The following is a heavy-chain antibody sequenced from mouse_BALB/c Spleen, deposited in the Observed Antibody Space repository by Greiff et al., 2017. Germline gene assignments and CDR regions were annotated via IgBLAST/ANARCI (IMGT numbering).Heavy chain of an antibody. CDR1: GFTFSDYG. Sequence: EVQRVESGGGLVQPGGSRKLSCAASGFTFSDYGMAWVRQAPGKGPEWVAFISNLAYSIYYADTVTGRFTISRENAKNTLYLEMSSLRSEDTAMYYCAREGGNYEDYFDYWGQGTTLTVSS. CDR2: ISNLAYSI. J-gene: IGHJ2*01. V-gene: IGHV5-15*02. D-gene: IGHD2-1*01. CDR3: AREGGNYEDYFDY.